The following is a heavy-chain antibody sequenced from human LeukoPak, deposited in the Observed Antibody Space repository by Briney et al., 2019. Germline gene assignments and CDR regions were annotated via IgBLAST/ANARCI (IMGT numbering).Heavy chain of an antibody. Sequence: SETLSLTCSVPIDSITSYYWSWIRQPPGKGLEWIGFIYHSGNTNYNPSLATRVTMSVDTSKTQITLRLSSVTAADTAVYYCASGELGYCSSTSCPVVAFDIWGQGTMVTVSS. CDR3: ASGELGYCSSTSCPVVAFDI. V-gene: IGHV4-59*01. CDR2: IYHSGNT. CDR1: IDSITSYY. J-gene: IGHJ3*02. D-gene: IGHD2-2*01.